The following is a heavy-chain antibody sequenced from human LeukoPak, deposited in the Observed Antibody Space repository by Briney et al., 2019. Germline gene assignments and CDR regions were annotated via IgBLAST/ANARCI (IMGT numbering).Heavy chain of an antibody. CDR3: ASLFLGYCSSTSCPTDY. CDR1: GYTFTGYA. Sequence: SVKVSCKASGYTFTGYAISWVRQAPGQGLEWMGGIIPIFGTANYAQKFQGRVTITADESTSTAYMELSSLRSEDTAVYYCASLFLGYCSSTSCPTDYWGQGTLVTVSS. J-gene: IGHJ4*02. D-gene: IGHD2-2*01. CDR2: IIPIFGTA. V-gene: IGHV1-69*13.